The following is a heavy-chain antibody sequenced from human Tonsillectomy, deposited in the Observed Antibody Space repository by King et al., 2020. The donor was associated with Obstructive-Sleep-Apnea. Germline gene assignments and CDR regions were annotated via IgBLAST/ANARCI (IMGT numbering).Heavy chain of an antibody. CDR3: VYRRPRTYYFDY. V-gene: IGHV2-5*02. Sequence: TLKESGPTLVKPTQTLTLTCTFSGFSLITSEVGVGWIRQPPEKALEWLALIYWDDDKRYSPSLKSRLTITKDTSKNQVVLTMTNMDPVDTATYYCVYRRPRTYYFDYWGQGTLVTVSS. J-gene: IGHJ4*02. CDR2: IYWDDDK. CDR1: GFSLITSEVG.